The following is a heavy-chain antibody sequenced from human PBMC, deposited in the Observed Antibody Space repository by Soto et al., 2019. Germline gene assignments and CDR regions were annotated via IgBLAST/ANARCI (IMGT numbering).Heavy chain of an antibody. D-gene: IGHD2-21*02. CDR3: ARWTYCGGDCYWLDF. J-gene: IGHJ4*02. CDR1: GGSISGFY. CDR2: IYYSGSA. Sequence: QVQLQESGPGLVKPSETLSLTCTISGGSISGFYWGWIRQPPGKGLEWIGNIYYSGSANYDPSLRSRVTIALNTSKNQFSLNLNSVTAAATAIYYCARWTYCGGDCYWLDFWGQGTLVTVSS. V-gene: IGHV4-59*01.